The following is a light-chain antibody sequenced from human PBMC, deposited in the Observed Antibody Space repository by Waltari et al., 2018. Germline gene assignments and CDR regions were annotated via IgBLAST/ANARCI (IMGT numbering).Light chain of an antibody. CDR2: DVS. CDR1: SSEVGAYHH. Sequence: QSALTQPASVSGPPGQSITISCTGTSSEVGAYHHVYLYQQHPAKAPRLMIYDVSQRPSGVSTRFSGSKSGNTASLTISGLQAGDEADYYCSSYTGSSTYVFGTGTKVTVL. V-gene: IGLV2-14*01. J-gene: IGLJ1*01. CDR3: SSYTGSSTYV.